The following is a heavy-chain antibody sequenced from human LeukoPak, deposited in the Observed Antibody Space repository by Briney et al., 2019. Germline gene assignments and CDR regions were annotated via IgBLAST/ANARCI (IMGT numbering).Heavy chain of an antibody. CDR1: GFTFNNYS. D-gene: IGHD3-10*02. CDR2: ISSGSRTV. Sequence: GGSLRLSCSASGFTFNNYSMNWVRQAPGKGLEWVSYISSGSRTVYYADSVKGRFTISRDNAKNSLYLQMNSLRAEDTAVYYCAELGITMIGGVWGKGTTVTISS. J-gene: IGHJ6*04. CDR3: AELGITMIGGV. V-gene: IGHV3-48*01.